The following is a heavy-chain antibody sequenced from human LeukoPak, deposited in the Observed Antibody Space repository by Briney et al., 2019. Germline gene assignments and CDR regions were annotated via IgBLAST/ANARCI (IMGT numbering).Heavy chain of an antibody. CDR2: IYSGGST. Sequence: GGSLRLSCAASGFTVSSNYMSWVRQAPGKGLEWVSVIYSGGSTYYADSVKGRFTISRDNSKNTLYLQMNSLRAEDTAVYYCAKAHSYGYRDYYYYYMDVWGKGTTVAVSS. V-gene: IGHV3-53*01. D-gene: IGHD5-18*01. J-gene: IGHJ6*03. CDR3: AKAHSYGYRDYYYYYMDV. CDR1: GFTVSSNY.